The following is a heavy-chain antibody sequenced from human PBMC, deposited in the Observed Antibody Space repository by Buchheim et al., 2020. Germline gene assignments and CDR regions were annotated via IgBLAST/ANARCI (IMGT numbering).Heavy chain of an antibody. Sequence: EVQLVESGGGLVQPGGALRLSCAASGFTFSSYWMHWVRQAPGKGLVWVSRINTDGSSTSYADSVEGRFTISRDNAKNTLYLQMNRLRAEDTALYYGARPVRGSSSWYADYWGQRTL. CDR1: GFTFSSYW. CDR2: INTDGSST. V-gene: IGHV3-74*01. D-gene: IGHD6-13*01. CDR3: ARPVRGSSSWYADY. J-gene: IGHJ4*02.